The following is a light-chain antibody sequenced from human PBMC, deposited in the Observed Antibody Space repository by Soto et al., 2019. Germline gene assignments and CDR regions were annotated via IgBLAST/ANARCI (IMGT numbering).Light chain of an antibody. V-gene: IGKV3-20*01. CDR1: QSVTSNY. Sequence: EIVLTQSPGTLSLAPEERATLSYRASQSVTSNYLAWYQQRPGQAPRLLIYGSSNRATGIPDRFSGSGSGTDFTLTISRLEPEDFAVYYCQQYDSSPLTFGGGTKVDIK. J-gene: IGKJ4*01. CDR2: GSS. CDR3: QQYDSSPLT.